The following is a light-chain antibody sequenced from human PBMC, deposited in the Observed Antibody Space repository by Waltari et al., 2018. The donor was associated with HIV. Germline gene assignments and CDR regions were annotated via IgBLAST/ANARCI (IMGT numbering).Light chain of an antibody. V-gene: IGLV1-44*01. J-gene: IGLJ3*02. CDR1: SSNIAANT. Sequence: QSVLTQSPSASGTPGQRVTISCSGSSSNIAANTVSWYQQFSGTAPKLLNNINNQRPAGVTDRFSRPKSGTAASLAISGLQAEDEADYYCAAWDDGVNGWVFGAGTSLTVL. CDR3: AAWDDGVNGWV. CDR2: INN.